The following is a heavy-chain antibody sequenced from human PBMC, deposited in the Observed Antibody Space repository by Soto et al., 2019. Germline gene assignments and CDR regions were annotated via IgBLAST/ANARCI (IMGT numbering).Heavy chain of an antibody. Sequence: QVQLVQSGAEVKKPGASVKVSCKASGYTFTSYYMHWVRQAPGQGLEWMGIINPSGGSTSYAQKFKGSVTMTRDTSTSTVYMELSSLRSEDTAVYYCARGGGNVVPAAIAFDYYYYMDVWGKGTTVTVSS. V-gene: IGHV1-46*03. CDR1: GYTFTSYY. J-gene: IGHJ6*03. D-gene: IGHD2-2*01. CDR3: ARGGGNVVPAAIAFDYYYYMDV. CDR2: INPSGGST.